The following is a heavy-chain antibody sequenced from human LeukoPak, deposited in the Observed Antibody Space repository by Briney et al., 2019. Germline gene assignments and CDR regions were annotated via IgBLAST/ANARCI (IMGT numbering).Heavy chain of an antibody. Sequence: PGGSLRLSCAASGFTLSSYAMSWVRQAPGKGLEWVSAISGSGGSTYYADSVKGRFTISRDNSKNTLYLQMNSLRAEDTAVYYCAKDTIDSSGYSRLFDYWGQGTLVTVSS. CDR2: ISGSGGST. CDR1: GFTLSSYA. V-gene: IGHV3-23*01. CDR3: AKDTIDSSGYSRLFDY. D-gene: IGHD3-22*01. J-gene: IGHJ4*02.